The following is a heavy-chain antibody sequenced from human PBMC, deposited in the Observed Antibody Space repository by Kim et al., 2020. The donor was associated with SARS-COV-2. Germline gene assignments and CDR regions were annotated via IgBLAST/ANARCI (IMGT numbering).Heavy chain of an antibody. V-gene: IGHV3-21*01. J-gene: IGHJ2*01. Sequence: GGSLRLSCAASGFTFSSYSMNWVRQAPGKGLEWVSSISSSSSYIYYADSVKGRFTISRDNAKNSLYLQMNSLRAEDTAVYYCARDRAWLPAYWYFDLWGRGTLVTVSS. CDR3: ARDRAWLPAYWYFDL. CDR2: ISSSSSYI. D-gene: IGHD5-12*01. CDR1: GFTFSSYS.